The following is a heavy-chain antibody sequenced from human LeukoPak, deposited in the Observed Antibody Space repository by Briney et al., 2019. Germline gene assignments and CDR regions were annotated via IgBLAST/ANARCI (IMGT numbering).Heavy chain of an antibody. Sequence: GGSLRLSCAASGFSLRSYWMNWVRQVPGKGLVWVSHIDPDGSRTSYADSVKGRFTISRDNAKDTLYLQMNSLRVDDTAVYYCARDGLGALPYDCWGQGTLVTVSS. J-gene: IGHJ4*02. D-gene: IGHD3-16*01. CDR2: IDPDGSRT. CDR1: GFSLRSYW. CDR3: ARDGLGALPYDC. V-gene: IGHV3-74*01.